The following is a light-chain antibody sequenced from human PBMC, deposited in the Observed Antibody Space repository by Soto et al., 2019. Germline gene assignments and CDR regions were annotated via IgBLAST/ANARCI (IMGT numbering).Light chain of an antibody. CDR2: EDN. CDR1: SGSIASNY. CDR3: QSYDSSNHRV. V-gene: IGLV6-57*01. J-gene: IGLJ3*02. Sequence: NFMLTQPHSVSESPGKTVTISCTRSSGSIASNYVQWYQQRPGSSPTTVIYEDNYRPSGVPDRFSGSIDSSSNSASLTISGLKIEDEADYYCQSYDSSNHRVFGGGTKVTVL.